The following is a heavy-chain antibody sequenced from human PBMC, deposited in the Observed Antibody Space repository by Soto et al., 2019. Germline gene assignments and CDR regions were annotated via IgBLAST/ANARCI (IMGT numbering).Heavy chain of an antibody. Sequence: QVQLVQSGAEVKKPGASVKVSCKASGYTFPSYTITWVRQAPGQGLECMGWISAYNGNTNYAQPLQGRVTMTTDTPTGTDYVELRSLRSDDTAVYYCARRHTGADYGLDGWGQGTAVNVSS. D-gene: IGHD5-18*01. V-gene: IGHV1-18*04. J-gene: IGHJ6*02. CDR3: ARRHTGADYGLDG. CDR1: GYTFPSYT. CDR2: ISAYNGNT.